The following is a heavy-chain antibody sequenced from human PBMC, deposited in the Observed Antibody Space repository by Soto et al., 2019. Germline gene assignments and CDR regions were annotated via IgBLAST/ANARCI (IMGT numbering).Heavy chain of an antibody. J-gene: IGHJ4*02. CDR3: TRQTDAVQWLVVPTDYNFDY. V-gene: IGHV3-73*01. D-gene: IGHD6-19*01. CDR2: IRSKTNSYAT. CDR1: GFTFGGSA. Sequence: GGSMRLSCAASGFTFGGSAMHWVRQASGKGLEWVGHIRSKTNSYATAYAESVKGRFTISRDDSMNTAYLQMNSLKTEDTAVYFCTRQTDAVQWLVVPTDYNFDYWGQGTLVTVSS.